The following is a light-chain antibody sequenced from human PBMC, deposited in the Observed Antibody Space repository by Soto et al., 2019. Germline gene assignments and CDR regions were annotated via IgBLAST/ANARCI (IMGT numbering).Light chain of an antibody. Sequence: EIVLTQSPATLSLSPGERATLSCRASQSVSSYLAWYQQKPGQAPRLLMYDTSNRATGIPARFSGSGSGTDFNLTISSLEPDDFAVHYCQQRSNLFWPFGRGTKVEI. V-gene: IGKV3-11*01. CDR2: DTS. J-gene: IGKJ1*01. CDR3: QQRSNLFWP. CDR1: QSVSSY.